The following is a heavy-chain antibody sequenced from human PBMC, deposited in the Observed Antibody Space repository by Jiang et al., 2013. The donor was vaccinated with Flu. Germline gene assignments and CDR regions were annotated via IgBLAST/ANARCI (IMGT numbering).Heavy chain of an antibody. V-gene: IGHV3-30*04. J-gene: IGHJ5*02. CDR2: ISYDGSNK. CDR3: ARDSSSSSWYLNWFDP. D-gene: IGHD6-13*01. Sequence: KGLEWVAVISYDGSNKYYADSVKGRFTISRDNSKNTLYLQMNSLRAEDTAVYYCARDSSSSSWYLNWFDPWGQGTLVTVSS.